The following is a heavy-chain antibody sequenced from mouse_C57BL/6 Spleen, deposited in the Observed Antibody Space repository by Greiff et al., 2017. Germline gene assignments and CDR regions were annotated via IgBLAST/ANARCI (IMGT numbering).Heavy chain of an antibody. CDR3: ARRDDYDGGFDY. CDR1: GYTFTSYW. CDR2: IDPSDSET. D-gene: IGHD2-4*01. J-gene: IGHJ2*01. Sequence: QVQLQQPGAELVRPGSSVKLSCKASGYTFTSYWMHWVKQRPIQGLEWIGNIDPSDSETHYNQKFKDKATLTVDKSSSTAYMQLSSLTSEDSAVYYSARRDDYDGGFDYWGQGPTLTVSS. V-gene: IGHV1-52*01.